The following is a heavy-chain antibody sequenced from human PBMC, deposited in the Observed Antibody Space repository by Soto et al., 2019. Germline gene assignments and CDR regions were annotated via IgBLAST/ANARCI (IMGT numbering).Heavy chain of an antibody. D-gene: IGHD4-17*01. J-gene: IGHJ2*01. CDR1: GGSISSSSYY. CDR3: ARAGFGYGDYNWYFDL. V-gene: IGHV4-39*01. CDR2: IYYSGST. Sequence: SETLSLTCTVSGGSISSSSYYWGWIRQPPGKGLEWIGSIYYSGSTYYNPSLKSRVTISVDTSKNQFSLKLSSVTAADTAVYYCARAGFGYGDYNWYFDLWGRGTLVTVSS.